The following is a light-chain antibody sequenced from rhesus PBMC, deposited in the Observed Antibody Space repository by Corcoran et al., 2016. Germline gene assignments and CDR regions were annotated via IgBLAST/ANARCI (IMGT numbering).Light chain of an antibody. J-gene: IGKJ1*01. CDR3: QQHNSYPWT. V-gene: IGKV1-25*01. CDR2: DAS. Sequence: DIQMTQSPSSLSASVGDTVTITCQASQVISNYLACYQQKPGEAPRLLSHDASTLQSGVPSRFSGSGSWTEVTLTISSLQPEDFATYYCQQHNSYPWTFGQGTKVEIK. CDR1: QVISNY.